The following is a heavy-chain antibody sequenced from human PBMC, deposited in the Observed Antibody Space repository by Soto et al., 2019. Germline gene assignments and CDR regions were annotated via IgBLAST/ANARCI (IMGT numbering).Heavy chain of an antibody. CDR3: TLDRGYSGSYFGWFDS. V-gene: IGHV1-69*02. D-gene: IGHD1-26*01. J-gene: IGHJ5*01. CDR2: IIPILDMA. CDR1: GGTFSSYS. Sequence: SVKVSCKASGGTFSSYSITWVRQAPGQGLEWMGRIIPILDMANYAQKLQGRVTITADKSTNTAYMELSSLRSEDTAVYYCTLDRGYSGSYFGWFDSWGQGTLVTVSS.